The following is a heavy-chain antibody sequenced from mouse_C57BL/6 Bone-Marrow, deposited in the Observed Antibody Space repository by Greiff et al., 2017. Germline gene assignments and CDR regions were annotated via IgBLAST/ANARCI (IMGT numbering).Heavy chain of an antibody. V-gene: IGHV5-12*01. Sequence: EVQLVESGGGLVQPGGSLKLSCAASGFTFSDYYMYWVRQTPEKRLEWVAYISNGGGSTYYPDTVKGRFTISRDNAKNTLYLQMSRLKSEDTAMYYCARQEGGSSSSYWYFDVWGTGTTVTVSS. CDR2: ISNGGGST. D-gene: IGHD1-1*01. J-gene: IGHJ1*03. CDR3: ARQEGGSSSSYWYFDV. CDR1: GFTFSDYY.